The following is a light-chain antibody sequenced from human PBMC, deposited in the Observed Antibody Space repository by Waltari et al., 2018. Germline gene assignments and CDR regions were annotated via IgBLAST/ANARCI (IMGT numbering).Light chain of an antibody. CDR1: SSDIGGYNY. CDR3: CSYVGSNNDV. J-gene: IGLJ3*02. Sequence: QSALTQPPSASGSPGQSVTISCTGTSSDIGGYNYVSWYQQHPGKVPNLMIYEVTKRPSGVPDRFSGSKSGNTASLTVSGLQAEDEADYYCCSYVGSNNDVFGGGTKLTVL. V-gene: IGLV2-8*01. CDR2: EVT.